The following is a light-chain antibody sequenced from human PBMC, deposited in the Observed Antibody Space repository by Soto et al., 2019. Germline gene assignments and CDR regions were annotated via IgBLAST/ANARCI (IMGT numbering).Light chain of an antibody. CDR1: SSNIGSNT. Sequence: QSVLTQPPSASGTPGQRVTISCSGSSSNIGSNTVNWYQQLPGTAPKLLIYSNNQRPSGVPDRFSGSKSGTSASLAISGLQAEDEGDYYCCSYGAGNNSYVFGTGTKVTVL. V-gene: IGLV1-44*01. J-gene: IGLJ1*01. CDR3: CSYGAGNNSYV. CDR2: SNN.